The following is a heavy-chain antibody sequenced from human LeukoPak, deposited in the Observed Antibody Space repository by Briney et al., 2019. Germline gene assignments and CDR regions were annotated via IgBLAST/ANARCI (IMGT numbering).Heavy chain of an antibody. D-gene: IGHD5-18*01. V-gene: IGHV4-34*01. Sequence: PSETLSLTCAVYGGSFSGYYWSWIRQPPGKGLEWIGEINHSGSTNYNPSLKSRVTISVDTSKNQFSLKLSSVTAADTAVYYCARSRSGYSYDHAAFDIWGQGTMVTVSS. J-gene: IGHJ3*02. CDR1: GGSFSGYY. CDR2: INHSGST. CDR3: ARSRSGYSYDHAAFDI.